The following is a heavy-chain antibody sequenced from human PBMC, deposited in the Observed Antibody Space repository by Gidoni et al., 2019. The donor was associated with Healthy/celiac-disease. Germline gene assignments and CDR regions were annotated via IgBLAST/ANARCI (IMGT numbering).Heavy chain of an antibody. Sequence: QVQLQESGPGLVKPSETLSLTCTVSGGSVSSGSYYWSWIRQPPGKGLEWIGYIYYSGSTNYNPSLKSRVTISVDTSKNQFSLKLSSVTAADTAVYYCARDKGQFMVRGNWFDPWGQGTLVTVSS. V-gene: IGHV4-61*01. CDR1: GGSVSSGSYY. CDR3: ARDKGQFMVRGNWFDP. CDR2: IYYSGST. J-gene: IGHJ5*02. D-gene: IGHD3-10*01.